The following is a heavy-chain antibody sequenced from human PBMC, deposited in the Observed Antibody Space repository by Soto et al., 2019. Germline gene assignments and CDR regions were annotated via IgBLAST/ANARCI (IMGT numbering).Heavy chain of an antibody. CDR3: ALPFGEGPAWFDP. D-gene: IGHD3-10*01. V-gene: IGHV3-30-3*01. J-gene: IGHJ5*02. CDR2: ISYDGNNK. Sequence: GGSLKLSCAASGFTYRTYTMHCVQQTPGKGLEWVAVISYDGNNKFYADSVKGRFTITRDTSASTAYVELSSLRSEDTAVYYCALPFGEGPAWFDPWGQGTLVTVSS. CDR1: GFTYRTYT.